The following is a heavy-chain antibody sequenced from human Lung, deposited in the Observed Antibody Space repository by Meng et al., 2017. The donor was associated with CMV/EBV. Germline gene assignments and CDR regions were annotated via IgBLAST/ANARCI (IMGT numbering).Heavy chain of an antibody. J-gene: IGHJ1*01. CDR3: LRRSGGSV. Sequence: QVQLRESGPALVKPSETLSLTFAVSGDPIPNHNWCACVRQPPGKGLEWIGEIPHRGSSAYNPSLKSRVSMSIDKSKNQFSLKLTSVTAADTAVYHCLRRSGGSVWGQGTLVTVSS. D-gene: IGHD3-10*01. CDR1: GDPIPNHNW. CDR2: IPHRGSS. V-gene: IGHV4-4*02.